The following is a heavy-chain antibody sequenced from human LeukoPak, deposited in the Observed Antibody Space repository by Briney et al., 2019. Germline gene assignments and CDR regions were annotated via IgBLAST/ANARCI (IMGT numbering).Heavy chain of an antibody. CDR3: AKEWDTLQFDY. J-gene: IGHJ4*02. CDR1: GFTFSSYS. Sequence: GGSLRLSCAASGFTFSSYSMNWVRQAPGKGLEWVSYISSSSSTIYYADSVKGRFTISRDNAKNSLYLQMNSLRAEDTAVYYCAKEWDTLQFDYWGQGTLVTVSS. D-gene: IGHD5-18*01. V-gene: IGHV3-48*01. CDR2: ISSSSSTI.